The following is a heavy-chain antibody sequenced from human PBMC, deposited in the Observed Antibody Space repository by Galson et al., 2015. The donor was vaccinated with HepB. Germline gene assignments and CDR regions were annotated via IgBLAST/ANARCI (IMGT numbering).Heavy chain of an antibody. V-gene: IGHV3-33*06. Sequence: SLRLSCAASGFTFSSYGMHWVRQAPGKGLEWVAVIWYDGSNKYYADSVKGRFTISRDNSKNTLYLQMNSLRAEDTAVYYCAKGRRAAVRGAKPYYYYGMDVWGQGTTVTVSS. CDR3: AKGRRAAVRGAKPYYYYGMDV. D-gene: IGHD3-10*01. CDR1: GFTFSSYG. J-gene: IGHJ6*02. CDR2: IWYDGSNK.